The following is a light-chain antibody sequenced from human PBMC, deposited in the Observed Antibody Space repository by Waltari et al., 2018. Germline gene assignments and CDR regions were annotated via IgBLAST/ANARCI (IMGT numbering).Light chain of an antibody. Sequence: QSALTQPASVSGSPGQSITISCSGTDSDVVASDFVSWYQQHPGKAPHLIIYEVSNRPSGISNRFSASKSGNTASLTISGLQAEDEADYYCSSYTTSSAPGVFGTGTRVTVL. CDR3: SSYTTSSAPGV. V-gene: IGLV2-14*01. CDR2: EVS. CDR1: DSDVVASDF. J-gene: IGLJ1*01.